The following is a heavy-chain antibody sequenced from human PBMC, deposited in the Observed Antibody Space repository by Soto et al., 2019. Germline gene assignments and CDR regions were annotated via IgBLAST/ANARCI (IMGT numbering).Heavy chain of an antibody. CDR2: ISSSSSTI. D-gene: IGHD3-16*02. V-gene: IGHV3-48*01. Sequence: EVQLVESGGGLVQPGGSLRLSCAASGFTFSSYSMNWVSLAPGKGLEWVSYISSSSSTIYYADSVKGRFTISRDNAKKSLYLQMNSLRAEDTAVYYCASTDYIWGSYRPIDYWGQGTLVTVSS. CDR3: ASTDYIWGSYRPIDY. J-gene: IGHJ4*02. CDR1: GFTFSSYS.